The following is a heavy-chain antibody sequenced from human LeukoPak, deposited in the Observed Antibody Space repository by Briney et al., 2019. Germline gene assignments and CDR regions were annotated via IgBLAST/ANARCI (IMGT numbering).Heavy chain of an antibody. J-gene: IGHJ5*02. CDR2: INHSGST. CDR3: ARVSFSDYVP. D-gene: IGHD4-17*01. CDR1: GFTFSDHH. V-gene: IGHV4-34*01. Sequence: GSLRLSCAASGFTFSDHHMDWVRQASGKGLEWIGEINHSGSTNYNPSLKSRVTISVDTSKNQFSLKLSSVTAADTAVYYCARVSFSDYVPWGQGTLVTVSS.